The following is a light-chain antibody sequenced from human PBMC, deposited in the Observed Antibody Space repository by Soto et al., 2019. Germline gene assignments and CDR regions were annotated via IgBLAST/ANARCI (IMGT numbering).Light chain of an antibody. CDR2: EDD. CDR1: SSDVGNYNL. CDR3: CSYAGSSTLI. V-gene: IGLV2-23*01. Sequence: QSALTQPASVSGSPGQSITISCTGTSSDVGNYNLVSWYQQHPDKAPKLMIYEDDKRPSGVSYRFSGSKSGNTASLTISGLQADDEADYYCCSYAGSSTLIFGGGTKLTVL. J-gene: IGLJ2*01.